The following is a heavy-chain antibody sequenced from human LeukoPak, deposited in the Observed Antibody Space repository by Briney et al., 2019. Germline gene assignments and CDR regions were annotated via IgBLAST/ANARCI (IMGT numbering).Heavy chain of an antibody. CDR3: AKGDSSGNYYYYGMDV. CDR1: GFTFSSYG. V-gene: IGHV3-30*18. CDR2: ISYDGSNK. D-gene: IGHD6-19*01. Sequence: PGGSLRLSCAASGFTFSSYGMHWVRQAPGRGLEWVAVISYDGSNKYYADSVKGRFTISRDNSKNTLYLQMNSLRAEDTAVYYCAKGDSSGNYYYYGMDVWGQGTTVTVSS. J-gene: IGHJ6*02.